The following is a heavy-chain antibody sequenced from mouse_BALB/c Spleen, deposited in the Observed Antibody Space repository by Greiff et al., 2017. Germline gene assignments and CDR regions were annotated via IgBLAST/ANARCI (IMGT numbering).Heavy chain of an antibody. CDR3: ARAPNSYAMDY. V-gene: IGHV3-6*02. CDR1: GYSITSGYY. CDR2: ISYDGSN. J-gene: IGHJ4*01. Sequence: EVQLQESGPGLVKPSQSLSLTCSVTGYSITSGYYWNWIRQFPGNKLEWMGYISYDGSNNYNPSLKNRISITRDTSKNQFFLKLNSVTTEDTATYYCARAPNSYAMDYWGQGTSVTVSS.